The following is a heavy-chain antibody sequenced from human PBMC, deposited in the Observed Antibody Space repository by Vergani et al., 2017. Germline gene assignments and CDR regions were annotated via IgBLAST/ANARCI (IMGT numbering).Heavy chain of an antibody. CDR1: GYTPTELS. D-gene: IGHD6-13*01. V-gene: IGHV1-24*01. Sequence: QVQLVQSGAEVKKPGASVMVSCKVSGYTPTELSMHWVRQAPGKGLEWMGGFDPEDGETIYAQKFQGRVTMTEDTSTDTAYMELSSLRSEDTAVYYCATTAAAGTRSEAFDIWGQGTMVTVSS. CDR2: FDPEDGET. CDR3: ATTAAAGTRSEAFDI. J-gene: IGHJ3*02.